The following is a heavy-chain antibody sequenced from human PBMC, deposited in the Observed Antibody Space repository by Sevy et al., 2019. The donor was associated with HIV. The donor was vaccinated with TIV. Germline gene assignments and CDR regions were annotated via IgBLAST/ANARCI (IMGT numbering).Heavy chain of an antibody. J-gene: IGHJ4*02. V-gene: IGHV1-46*02. Sequence: ASVKVSCKASGYNFNNYYIHWVRQAPGQGLQWMGVINPTSSSTYYPPKFQGRVTMTRDTSTSTVSLDLSSLRSEDTGVYYWAWGGGTGRVFGSRGQGTLVTVSS. D-gene: IGHD3-16*01. CDR1: GYNFNNYY. CDR3: AWGGGTGRVFGS. CDR2: INPTSSST.